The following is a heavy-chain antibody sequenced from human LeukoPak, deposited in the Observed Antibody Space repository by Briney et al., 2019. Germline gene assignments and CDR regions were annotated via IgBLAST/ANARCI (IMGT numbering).Heavy chain of an antibody. CDR3: ARDDMYSSSSNFDY. J-gene: IGHJ4*02. CDR1: GFTFSSYW. D-gene: IGHD6-6*01. Sequence: GGSLRLSCAASGFTFSSYWMSWVRQAPGKGLEWVANIKQDGSEKYYVDPVKGRFTISRDNAKNSLYLQMNSLRAEDTAVYYCARDDMYSSSSNFDYWGQGTLVTVSS. V-gene: IGHV3-7*01. CDR2: IKQDGSEK.